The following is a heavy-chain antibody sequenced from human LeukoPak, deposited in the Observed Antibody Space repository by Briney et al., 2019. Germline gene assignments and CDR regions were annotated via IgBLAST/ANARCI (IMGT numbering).Heavy chain of an antibody. CDR3: ARGGIAVAGTGLSSYYYYYMDV. CDR2: INHSGST. CDR1: GGSISSYY. V-gene: IGHV4-34*01. D-gene: IGHD6-19*01. J-gene: IGHJ6*03. Sequence: PSETLSLTCTVSGGSISSYYWSWIRQPPGKGLEWIGEINHSGSTNYNPSLKSRVTISVDTSKNQFSLKLSSVTAADTAVYYCARGGIAVAGTGLSSYYYYYMDVWGKGTTVTVSS.